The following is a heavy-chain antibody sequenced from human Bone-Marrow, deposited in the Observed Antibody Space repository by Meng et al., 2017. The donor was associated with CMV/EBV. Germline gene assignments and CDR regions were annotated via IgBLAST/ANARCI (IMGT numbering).Heavy chain of an antibody. J-gene: IGHJ6*02. Sequence: ASVKVSCKASGYTFTSYGISWVRQAPGQGLEWMGWISAYNGNTNYAQKLQGRVTMTTDTSTSTAYMELSSLRSEDTAVYYCARDFSAWGGKHYYGMDVWGQGTTVTGSS. CDR2: ISAYNGNT. CDR3: ARDFSAWGGKHYYGMDV. D-gene: IGHD4-23*01. CDR1: GYTFTSYG. V-gene: IGHV1-18*01.